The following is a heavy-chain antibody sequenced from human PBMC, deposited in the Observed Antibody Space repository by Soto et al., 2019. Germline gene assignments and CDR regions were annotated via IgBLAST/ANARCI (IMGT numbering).Heavy chain of an antibody. J-gene: IGHJ6*02. CDR1: GFTFSSYS. Sequence: GGSLRLSCAASGFTFSSYSMNWVRQAPGKGLEWVSYISSSSSTIYYADSVKGRFTISRDNAKNSLYLQMNSLRDEDTAVYYCASKTGRGYSGYDPPYYYYGMDVWGQGTTVTVSS. CDR3: ASKTGRGYSGYDPPYYYYGMDV. D-gene: IGHD5-12*01. CDR2: ISSSSSTI. V-gene: IGHV3-48*02.